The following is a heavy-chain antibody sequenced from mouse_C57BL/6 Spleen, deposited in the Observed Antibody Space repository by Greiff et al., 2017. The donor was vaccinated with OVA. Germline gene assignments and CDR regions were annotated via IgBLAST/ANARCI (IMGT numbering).Heavy chain of an antibody. Sequence: VKLMESGPGLVQPSQSLSITCTVSGFSLTSYGVHWVRQSPGKGLEWLGVIWRGGSTDYNAAFMSRLSITKDNSKSQVFFKMNSLQADDTAIYYCAKKHDYDGAMDYWGQGTSVTVSS. V-gene: IGHV2-5*01. J-gene: IGHJ4*01. CDR2: IWRGGST. CDR1: GFSLTSYG. D-gene: IGHD2-4*01. CDR3: AKKHDYDGAMDY.